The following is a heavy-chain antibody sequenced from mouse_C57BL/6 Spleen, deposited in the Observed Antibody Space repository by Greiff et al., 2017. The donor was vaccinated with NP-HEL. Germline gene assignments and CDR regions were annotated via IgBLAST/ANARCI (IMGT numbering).Heavy chain of an antibody. CDR1: GYTFTDYN. J-gene: IGHJ1*03. CDR2: INPNNGGT. V-gene: IGHV1-18*01. CDR3: ARVGDYWYFDV. Sequence: EVQVVESGPELVKPGASVKIPCKASGYTFTDYNMDWVKQSHGKSLEWIGDINPNNGGTIYNQKFKGKATLTVDKSSSTAYMELRSLTSEDTAVYYCARVGDYWYFDVWGTGTTVTVSS.